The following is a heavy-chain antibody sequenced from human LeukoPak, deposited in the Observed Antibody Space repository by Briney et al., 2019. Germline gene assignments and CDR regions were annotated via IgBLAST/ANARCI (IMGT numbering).Heavy chain of an antibody. CDR2: IIPIFGTA. CDR3: ARDYDFWSGYFPY. CDR1: GDTFSSYA. Sequence: SVKVSCKASGDTFSSYAISWVRQAPGQGLEWMGRIIPIFGTANYAQKFQGRVTITTDESTSTAYMELSSLRSEDTAVYYCARDYDFWSGYFPYWGQGTLVTVSS. V-gene: IGHV1-69*05. D-gene: IGHD3-3*01. J-gene: IGHJ4*02.